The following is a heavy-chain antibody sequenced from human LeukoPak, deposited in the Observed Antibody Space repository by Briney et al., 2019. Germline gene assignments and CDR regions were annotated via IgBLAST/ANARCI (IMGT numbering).Heavy chain of an antibody. CDR2: IYSGGST. CDR1: GFTVSTDY. Sequence: PGGSLRLSCVASGFTVSTDYMSWVRQAPGKGLEWVSLIYSGGSTYYADSVKGRFTISRDNSKNTLYLQMNSLRAEDTAVCYCARGKGGSSPFDHWGQGTLVTASS. D-gene: IGHD1-26*01. V-gene: IGHV3-66*01. CDR3: ARGKGGSSPFDH. J-gene: IGHJ4*02.